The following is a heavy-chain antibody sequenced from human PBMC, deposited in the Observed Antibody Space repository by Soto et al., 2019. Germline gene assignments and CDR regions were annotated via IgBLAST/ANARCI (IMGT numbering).Heavy chain of an antibody. CDR3: ATSSPITIPAASYYYGMDV. D-gene: IGHD2-2*01. V-gene: IGHV4-31*03. Sequence: QVQLQESGPGLVKPSQTLSLTCTVSGGSISSGGYYWSWIRQHPGKGLEWIGYIYYSGSTYYNPSLKSRVTISVDTSKNQFSLKLSSVTAADTAVYYCATSSPITIPAASYYYGMDVWGQGTTVTVSS. J-gene: IGHJ6*02. CDR2: IYYSGST. CDR1: GGSISSGGYY.